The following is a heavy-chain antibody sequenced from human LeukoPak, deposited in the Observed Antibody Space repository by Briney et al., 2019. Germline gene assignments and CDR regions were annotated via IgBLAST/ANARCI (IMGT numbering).Heavy chain of an antibody. J-gene: IGHJ4*02. D-gene: IGHD5-24*01. Sequence: ASVKVSCKASGYTFTGYYMHWVRQAPGQGLEWMGWINPNSGGTNYAQKFQGRVTMTRDTSISTAYMELSRLRSDDTAVYYCARKFAGRWRQFVDYWGQGTLVTVSS. CDR2: INPNSGGT. CDR1: GYTFTGYY. V-gene: IGHV1-2*02. CDR3: ARKFAGRWRQFVDY.